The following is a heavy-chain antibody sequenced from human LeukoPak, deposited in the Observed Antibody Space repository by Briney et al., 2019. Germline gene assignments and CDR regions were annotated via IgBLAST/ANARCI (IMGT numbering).Heavy chain of an antibody. CDR1: GFTFRNFW. V-gene: IGHV3-7*03. Sequence: PGGSRGFSSKASGFTFRNFWRAGVGRAPGKGLEGGPTIKQDETEKFYLGSVKGRFTISRDNAKNSLYLQMNSLRVEDTALYYCVRLGSTSPGNWYKLFDQWGQGTLVTVSS. CDR3: VRLGSTSPGNWYKLFDQ. J-gene: IGHJ4*02. CDR2: IKQDETEK. D-gene: IGHD2-2*01.